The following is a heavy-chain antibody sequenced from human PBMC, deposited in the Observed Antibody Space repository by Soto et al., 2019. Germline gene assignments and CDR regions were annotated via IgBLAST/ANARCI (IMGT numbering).Heavy chain of an antibody. CDR1: GYTFIGYY. V-gene: IGHV1-2*02. Sequence: QVQLVQSGAEVKKPGASVKVSCKASGYTFIGYYMHWVRQAPGQGLEWMGWINPNSGGTNSAQKFQGRVTMTRDTSISTAYMELSRLRYDDTAVYYCARESLDRDEAFDIWGQGTMVTVS. CDR3: ARESLDRDEAFDI. J-gene: IGHJ3*02. CDR2: INPNSGGT. D-gene: IGHD1-1*01.